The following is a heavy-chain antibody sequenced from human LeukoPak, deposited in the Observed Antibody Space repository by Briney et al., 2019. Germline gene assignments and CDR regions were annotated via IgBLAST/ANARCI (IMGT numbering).Heavy chain of an antibody. Sequence: SQTLSLTCAISGDSVSNNNAARNWIRQSPSRGLEWLGRTYYRSKWYNDYAVSVKSRITINPDTSKNQFSLQLNSVTPEDTAVYYCARWGSPIYYDSSGYHYWGQGTLVTVSS. V-gene: IGHV6-1*01. J-gene: IGHJ4*02. CDR1: GDSVSNNNAA. CDR2: TYYRSKWYN. D-gene: IGHD3-22*01. CDR3: ARWGSPIYYDSSGYHY.